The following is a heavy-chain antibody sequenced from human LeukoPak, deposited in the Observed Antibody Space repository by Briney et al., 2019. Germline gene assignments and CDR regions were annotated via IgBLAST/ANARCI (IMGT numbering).Heavy chain of an antibody. CDR1: GFTFSSYS. CDR3: ARDFSSGSYYGDYYFDY. V-gene: IGHV3-20*04. J-gene: IGHJ4*02. Sequence: AGSLRLSCAASGFTFSSYSLTWVRQAPGKGLEWVSGINWNGGSTGYADSVKGRFTISRDNSKNSLYLQMNSLRAEDTAVYYCARDFSSGSYYGDYYFDYWGQGTLVTVSS. CDR2: INWNGGST. D-gene: IGHD1-26*01.